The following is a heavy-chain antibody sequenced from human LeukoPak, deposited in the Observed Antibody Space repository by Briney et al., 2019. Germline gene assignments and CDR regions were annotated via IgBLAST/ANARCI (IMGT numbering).Heavy chain of an antibody. V-gene: IGHV4-4*02. D-gene: IGHD2-15*01. CDR2: IYHSGST. CDR3: ARGPGAATWEAFDY. CDR1: GGSISSSNW. J-gene: IGHJ4*02. Sequence: SETLSLTCAVSGGSISSSNWWTWVRQPPGKGLEWIGEIYHSGSTNYNPSLKSRVTIPVDKSKNQFSLKLSSVTAADTAVYYCARGPGAATWEAFDYWGQGILVTVSS.